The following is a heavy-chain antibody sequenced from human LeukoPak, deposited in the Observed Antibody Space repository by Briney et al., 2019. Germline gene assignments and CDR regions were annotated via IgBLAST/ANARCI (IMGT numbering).Heavy chain of an antibody. CDR3: ATYYFDSSYN. Sequence: GGSLRLSCAASGFTFATYEMNWVRQAPGKGLEWLSYIDISGGNTLYADSVKGRFTISRDNAGNSLHLQMYGLRAEDTAVYYCATYYFDSSYNWGQGTLVTVSS. V-gene: IGHV3-48*03. D-gene: IGHD3-22*01. CDR2: IDISGGNT. CDR1: GFTFATYE. J-gene: IGHJ4*02.